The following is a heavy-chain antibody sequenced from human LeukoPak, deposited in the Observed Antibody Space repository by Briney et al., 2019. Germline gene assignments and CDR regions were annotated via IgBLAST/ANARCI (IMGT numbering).Heavy chain of an antibody. J-gene: IGHJ2*01. CDR1: GFTFGTYG. Sequence: GGSLRLSCEASGFTFGTYGMTWVRQAPGKGLEWVSGITGSSTWTYYADSVRGRFTISRDNSKNTLHLQMNNLTADDTSIYYCARELVSLGTGYFDLWGRGTLVTVSS. D-gene: IGHD7-27*01. CDR3: ARELVSLGTGYFDL. CDR2: ITGSSTWT. V-gene: IGHV3-23*01.